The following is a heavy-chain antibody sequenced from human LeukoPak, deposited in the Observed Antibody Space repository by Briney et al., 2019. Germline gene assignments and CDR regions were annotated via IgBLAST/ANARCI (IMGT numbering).Heavy chain of an antibody. Sequence: SETLSLTCTVSGGSISSSSYYWGWIRQPPGKGLEWIGSIYYSGSTYYNPSLKSRVTISVDTSKNQFSLKLSSVTAADTAVYYCARGYYDFWSGYPLTSYYFDYWGQGTLVTVSS. V-gene: IGHV4-39*01. D-gene: IGHD3-3*01. CDR3: ARGYYDFWSGYPLTSYYFDY. CDR2: IYYSGST. J-gene: IGHJ4*02. CDR1: GGSISSSSYY.